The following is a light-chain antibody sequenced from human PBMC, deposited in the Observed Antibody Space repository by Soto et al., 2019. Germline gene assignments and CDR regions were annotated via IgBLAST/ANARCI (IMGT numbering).Light chain of an antibody. J-gene: IGKJ1*01. CDR2: GAS. CDR1: QSVSSN. V-gene: IGKV3D-15*02. Sequence: IVLMQSPATLSVSPVERATLSCRASQSVSSNLAWHQQRPGQAHRLLIYGASTRATGVPARFSGGGSGTEFTLTITSLQSEEFAVYYCQQYGSSPRTVGQGTKVDIK. CDR3: QQYGSSPRT.